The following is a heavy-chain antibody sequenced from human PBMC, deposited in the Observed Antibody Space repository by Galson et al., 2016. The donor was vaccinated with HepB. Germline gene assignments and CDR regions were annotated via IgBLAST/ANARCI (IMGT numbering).Heavy chain of an antibody. CDR3: ARDDYDYWSGYKYYYYGMDV. J-gene: IGHJ6*04. Sequence: TLSLTCTVSGHSISSGSYFWTWIRQPAGKTLEWIGHIHTDGTTSYRPSLKSRVSISLDASKNSFSLTLNSVTAADSAVYYCARDDYDYWSGYKYYYYGMDVWGKGTTVVVSS. D-gene: IGHD3-3*01. CDR1: GHSISSGSYF. CDR2: IHTDGTT. V-gene: IGHV4-61*09.